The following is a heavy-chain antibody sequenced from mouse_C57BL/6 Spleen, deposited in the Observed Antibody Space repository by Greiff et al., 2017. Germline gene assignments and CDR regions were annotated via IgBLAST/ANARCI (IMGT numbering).Heavy chain of an antibody. CDR2: INPNDGTT. D-gene: IGHD2-5*01. CDR3: ARGPTDYNNYAAY. J-gene: IGHJ3*01. V-gene: IGHV1-39*01. CDR1: GYTFTDYS. Sequence: EVQLQQSGAELVKPGASVKISCKASGYTFTDYSMHWVKQSHGKGLEWIGLINPNDGTTSYNQKFKGKATLTVDQSSSTAYMQLNSLTSEDSAVYYCARGPTDYNNYAAYWGQGTLVTVAA.